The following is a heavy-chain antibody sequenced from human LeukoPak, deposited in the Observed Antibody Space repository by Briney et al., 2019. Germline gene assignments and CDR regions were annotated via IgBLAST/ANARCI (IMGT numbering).Heavy chain of an antibody. J-gene: IGHJ4*02. V-gene: IGHV1-18*01. Sequence: ASVKVSYKASGYTFTSYGITWVRQAPGQGLEWMGWISAYNGNTNYAQKLQGRVTMTTDTSTSTAYMELRSLRSDDTAVYFCARDVSTVGATSSFGYWGQGTLVTVSS. D-gene: IGHD1-26*01. CDR1: GYTFTSYG. CDR2: ISAYNGNT. CDR3: ARDVSTVGATSSFGY.